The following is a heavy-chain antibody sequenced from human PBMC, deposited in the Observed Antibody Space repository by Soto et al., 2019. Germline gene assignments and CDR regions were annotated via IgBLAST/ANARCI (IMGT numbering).Heavy chain of an antibody. CDR2: IYYSGST. CDR3: ARLSGDFWSGPNFDY. J-gene: IGHJ4*02. Sequence: PSETLSLTCTVSGGSISSYYWSWIRQPPGKGLEWIGYIYYSGSTNYNPSLKSRVTISVDTSKNQFSLKLSSVTAADTAVYYCARLSGDFWSGPNFDYWGQGTLVTVSS. CDR1: GGSISSYY. V-gene: IGHV4-59*08. D-gene: IGHD3-3*01.